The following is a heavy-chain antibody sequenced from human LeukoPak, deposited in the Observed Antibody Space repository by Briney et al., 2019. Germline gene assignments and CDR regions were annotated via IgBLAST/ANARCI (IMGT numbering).Heavy chain of an antibody. CDR2: INPTNGGK. CDR1: GYTFTRYY. Sequence: GASVKVSCKTPGYTFTRYYIHWVRQAPGQGLEWVGSINPTNGGKNSAQKFQGRVTMTRDTSISTAYMELSGLGSDDTATYYCARQTIRPFDFWGQGTLVTVSA. D-gene: IGHD3-9*01. J-gene: IGHJ4*02. V-gene: IGHV1-2*02. CDR3: ARQTIRPFDF.